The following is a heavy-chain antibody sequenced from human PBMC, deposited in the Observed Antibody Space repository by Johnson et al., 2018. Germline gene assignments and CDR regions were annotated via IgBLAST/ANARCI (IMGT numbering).Heavy chain of an antibody. Sequence: VQLVQSGGGLVKPGGSLRLSCAASGFTFSSYSMNWVRQAPGKGLEWVSSISSSSSYIYYADSVKGRFTISRDNAKNSLYLQMNSLRAEDTAVYYCAYDSSGYYSVWFRHWGQGTLVTVAS. CDR1: GFTFSSYS. J-gene: IGHJ1*01. V-gene: IGHV3-21*01. CDR2: ISSSSSYI. CDR3: AYDSSGYYSVWFRH. D-gene: IGHD3-22*01.